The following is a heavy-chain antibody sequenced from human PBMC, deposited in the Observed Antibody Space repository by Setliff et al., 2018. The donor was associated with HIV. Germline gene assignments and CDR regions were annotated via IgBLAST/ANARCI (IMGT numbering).Heavy chain of an antibody. CDR3: EIDYYYDSSGYFSWFTLVVLDY. CDR1: GGTFSRYA. CDR2: IIPIVGIP. D-gene: IGHD3-22*01. V-gene: IGHV1-69*10. Sequence: ASVKVSCKASGGTFSRYAIAWVRQAPGQGLEWMGGIIPIVGIPNYAQKFQGRVSITADKSAITAYMELSSLRSEDTAVYYCEIDYYYDSSGYFSWFTLVVLDYWGQGTLVTGSS. J-gene: IGHJ4*02.